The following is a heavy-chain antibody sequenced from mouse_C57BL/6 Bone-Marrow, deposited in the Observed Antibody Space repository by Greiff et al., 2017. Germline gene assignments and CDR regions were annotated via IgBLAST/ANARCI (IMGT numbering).Heavy chain of an antibody. CDR2: INPYNGGT. Sequence: VQLQQSGPVLVKPGASVKMSCKASGYTFTDYYLNWVKQSHGKSLEWIGVINPYNGGTSYNQKFKGKATLTVDKSSSTAYMELNSLTSEDSAVYYCAGPFITTVVAPGAMDYGGQGTSVTVSS. CDR1: GYTFTDYY. D-gene: IGHD1-1*01. J-gene: IGHJ4*01. V-gene: IGHV1-19*01. CDR3: AGPFITTVVAPGAMDY.